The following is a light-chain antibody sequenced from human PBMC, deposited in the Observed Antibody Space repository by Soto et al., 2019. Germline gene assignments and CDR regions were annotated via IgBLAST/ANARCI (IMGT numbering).Light chain of an antibody. Sequence: DIQMTQTPSSLSASVGDRVTITCRASQSIVTYLNWYLQKPGKAPKLLIYAASNLQSGVPSRFSGSGSGTDFTLTISSLQPEDFATYYCQHTSTPPITFGQGTRLEIK. CDR2: AAS. CDR3: QHTSTPPIT. V-gene: IGKV1-39*01. J-gene: IGKJ5*01. CDR1: QSIVTY.